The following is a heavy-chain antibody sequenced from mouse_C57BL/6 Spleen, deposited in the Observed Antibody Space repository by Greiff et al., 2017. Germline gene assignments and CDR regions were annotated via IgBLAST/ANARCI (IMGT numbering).Heavy chain of an antibody. CDR3: ARRGVMYYFDY. Sequence: QVQLQQSGAELVRPGTSVKMSCKASGYIFTNYWIGWAKQRPGHGLEWIGDIYPGGGYTNYNEKFKGKATLTADKSSSTAYMQFSSLTSEDSAIYYCARRGVMYYFDYWGQGTTLTVSS. CDR2: IYPGGGYT. D-gene: IGHD2-2*01. V-gene: IGHV1-63*01. J-gene: IGHJ2*01. CDR1: GYIFTNYW.